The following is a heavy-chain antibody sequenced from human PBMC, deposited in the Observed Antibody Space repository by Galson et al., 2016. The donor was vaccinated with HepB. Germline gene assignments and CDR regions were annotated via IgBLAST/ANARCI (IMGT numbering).Heavy chain of an antibody. CDR1: GFSLSTGGVG. CDR2: IYWDDDK. CDR3: ARRGVSGYCVNGPQAAPCTGGFDV. J-gene: IGHJ3*01. Sequence: PALVKPTQTLTLTCTFSGFSLSTGGVGVGWIRQPPGKAPELVALIYWDDDKRYSPSLESRLAITKDTSRNQVVLTMTDVDPVDTATYYCARRGVSGYCVNGPQAAPCTGGFDVWGQGTRVAVSS. V-gene: IGHV2-5*02. D-gene: IGHD2-8*01.